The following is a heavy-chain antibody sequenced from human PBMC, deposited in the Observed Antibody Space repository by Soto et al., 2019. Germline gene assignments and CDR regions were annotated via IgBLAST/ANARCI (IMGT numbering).Heavy chain of an antibody. CDR1: GLTFCNYG. D-gene: IGHD6-6*01. CDR3: ASGGSSLNFDS. CDR2: IWSDGSST. Sequence: GGSPRLSCTACGLTFCNYGMHWVRQDPGKGLEWVAVIWSDGSSTSYADSVKGRFTISRDNAKNTLYLQMNSLRAEDTAVYYCASGGSSLNFDSWGQGTLVTVSS. J-gene: IGHJ4*02. V-gene: IGHV3-33*03.